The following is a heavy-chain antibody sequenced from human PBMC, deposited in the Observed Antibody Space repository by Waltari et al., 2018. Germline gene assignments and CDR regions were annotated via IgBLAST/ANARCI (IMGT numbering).Heavy chain of an antibody. CDR2: ISSSSSTI. V-gene: IGHV3-48*01. CDR3: ARNSRDLLLNY. CDR1: GFTFSSYS. J-gene: IGHJ4*02. Sequence: EVQLVESGGGLVQPGGSLSLSCAASGFTFSSYSLHWVRQAPGKGLEWVSYISSSSSTIYYADSVKGRFTISRDNAKNSLYLQMNSLRAEDTAVYYCARNSRDLLLNYWGQGTLVTVSS. D-gene: IGHD3-10*01.